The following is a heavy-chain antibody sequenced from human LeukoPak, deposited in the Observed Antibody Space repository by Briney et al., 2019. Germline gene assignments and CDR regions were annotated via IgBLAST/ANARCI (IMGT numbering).Heavy chain of an antibody. D-gene: IGHD1-14*01. J-gene: IGHJ4*02. CDR3: AKDGSDFDLDY. CDR1: GFIFRNYN. Sequence: QSGGSLRLSCAASGFIFRNYNMHWVRQAPGKGLEWVAFIRYDGNNKDYADSVKGRFTTSRDNSKNTLFLQMNSLRVEDTALYYCAKDGSDFDLDYWGQGTLVTVSS. V-gene: IGHV3-30*02. CDR2: IRYDGNNK.